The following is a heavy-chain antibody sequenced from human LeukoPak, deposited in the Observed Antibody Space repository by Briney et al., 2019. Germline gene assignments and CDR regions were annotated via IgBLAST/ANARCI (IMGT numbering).Heavy chain of an antibody. V-gene: IGHV3-74*01. J-gene: IGHJ6*02. D-gene: IGHD4-17*01. CDR1: GFTFSSYW. CDR3: ARDRERSYGDYGQFYYYGMDV. Sequence: GGSLRLSCAASGFTFSSYWMHWVRQAPGKGLVWVSRINSDGSSTSYADSVTGRFTISRDNAKNTLYLQMNSLRAEDTAVYYCARDRERSYGDYGQFYYYGMDVWGQGTTVTVSS. CDR2: INSDGSST.